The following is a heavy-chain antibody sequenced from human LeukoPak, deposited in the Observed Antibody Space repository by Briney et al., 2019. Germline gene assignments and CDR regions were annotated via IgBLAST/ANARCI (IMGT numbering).Heavy chain of an antibody. V-gene: IGHV3-23*01. CDR2: ISGSSGST. CDR1: IFIFRIYS. J-gene: IGHJ4*02. CDR3: AKDRDSGSYRIPNFDY. D-gene: IGHD3-10*01. Sequence: GLCLSLFCASSIFIFRIYSIMWVPQPSGKGRECVSAISGSSGSTYYADSVKGRFTISRDNSKNTLYLQMNSLRAEDTAVYYCAKDRDSGSYRIPNFDYWGQGTLVTVSS.